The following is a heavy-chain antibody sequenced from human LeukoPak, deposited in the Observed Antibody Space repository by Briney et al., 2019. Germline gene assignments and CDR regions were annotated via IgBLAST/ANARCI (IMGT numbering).Heavy chain of an antibody. CDR1: GGSISSSSYY. D-gene: IGHD3-10*01. J-gene: IGHJ6*04. CDR2: IYTSGST. CDR3: ARDRIGVDV. Sequence: PSETLSLTCTVSGGSISSSSYYWSWIRQPAGKGLEWIGRIYTSGSTNYNPSLKSRVTISVDTSKNQFSLKLSSVTAADTAVYYCARDRIGVDVWGKGTTVTVSS. V-gene: IGHV4-61*02.